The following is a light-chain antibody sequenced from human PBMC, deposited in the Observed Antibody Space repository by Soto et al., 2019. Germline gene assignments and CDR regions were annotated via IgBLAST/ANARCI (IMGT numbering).Light chain of an antibody. CDR1: QSISSSY. J-gene: IGKJ1*01. CDR2: DAS. V-gene: IGKV3-20*01. Sequence: EIVLTQSPGTLSLSPGERATLSCRASQSISSSYLAWYQQKPGQAPRLLIYDASSRATGIPDRFSGSGSGTDFTLTISRLEPEDFAVYYYQQYGSSPPWTFGQGTKVEIK. CDR3: QQYGSSPPWT.